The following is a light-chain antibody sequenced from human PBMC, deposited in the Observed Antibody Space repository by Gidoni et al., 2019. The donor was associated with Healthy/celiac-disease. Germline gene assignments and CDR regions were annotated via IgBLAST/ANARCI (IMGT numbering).Light chain of an antibody. Sequence: DIQMTQSPSTLSASVGDRVTITCRASQSISSWLAWYQQKPGKAPKLLIYDAYSLESGVPSRFSGSGSGTEFTLTISSLQPDDFATYYCQQYNSYWTCGQXTKVEIK. CDR3: QQYNSYWT. CDR2: DAY. CDR1: QSISSW. J-gene: IGKJ1*01. V-gene: IGKV1-5*01.